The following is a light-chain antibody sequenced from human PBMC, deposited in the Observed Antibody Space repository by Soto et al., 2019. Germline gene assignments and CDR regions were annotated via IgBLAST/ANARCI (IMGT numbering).Light chain of an antibody. J-gene: IGKJ4*01. CDR2: GAS. Sequence: ELVMTQSPATLSVSPGERATLSCRASQSVSSNLAWYQQKPGQAPRLLIYGASTRATGIPARFSGSGSGTELTLTISSLQSEDFAVYYCQQYNNWPPGTFGGGTKVDIK. CDR3: QQYNNWPPGT. V-gene: IGKV3-15*01. CDR1: QSVSSN.